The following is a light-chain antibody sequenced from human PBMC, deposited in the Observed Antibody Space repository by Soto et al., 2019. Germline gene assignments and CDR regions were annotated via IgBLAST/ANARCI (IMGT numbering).Light chain of an antibody. J-gene: IGKJ1*01. CDR3: QQYGSSGT. CDR1: QSVSNNY. Sequence: EIVFTHSPGNRSPPQVGRATRSCLASQSVSNNYLAWYQQKPGQAPRLLIYGASNRATGIPDRFSGSGSGTDFTLTISRLEPEEFAVYDCQQYGSSGTVGQGTTVDIK. CDR2: GAS. V-gene: IGKV3-20*01.